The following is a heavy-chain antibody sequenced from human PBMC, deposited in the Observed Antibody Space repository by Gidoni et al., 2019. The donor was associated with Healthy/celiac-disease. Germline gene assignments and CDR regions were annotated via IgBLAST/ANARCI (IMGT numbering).Heavy chain of an antibody. J-gene: IGHJ6*02. CDR2: IRSKAYGGTT. V-gene: IGHV3-49*05. CDR3: TRGWLTPYYYGMDV. CDR1: GFTFGDYV. D-gene: IGHD6-19*01. Sequence: EVRLVDSGGGLVTPGRSLSLSGTPSGFTFGDYVISWFRQAPGKGLEWVGFIRSKAYGGTTEYAASVKGRFTISRDDSKSIAYLQMNSLKTEDTAVYYCTRGWLTPYYYGMDVWGQGTTVTVSS.